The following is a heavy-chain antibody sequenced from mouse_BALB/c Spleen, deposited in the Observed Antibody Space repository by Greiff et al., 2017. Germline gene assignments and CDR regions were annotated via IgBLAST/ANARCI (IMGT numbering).Heavy chain of an antibody. CDR2: IYPGDGDT. J-gene: IGHJ2*01. V-gene: IGHV1-82*01. CDR1: GYAFSSSW. D-gene: IGHD1-1*01. Sequence: VQLQESGPELVKPGASVKISCKASGYAFSSSWMNWVKQRPGQGLEWIGRIYPGDGDTNYNGKFKGKATLTADKSSSTAYMQLSSLTSVDSAVYFCTYGSINFDYWGQGTTLTVSS. CDR3: TYGSINFDY.